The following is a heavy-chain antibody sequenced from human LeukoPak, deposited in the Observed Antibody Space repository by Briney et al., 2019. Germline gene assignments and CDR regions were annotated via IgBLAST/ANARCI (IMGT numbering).Heavy chain of an antibody. J-gene: IGHJ4*02. CDR2: IYYSGST. Sequence: KTSETLSLTRTVSGGSISSSSYYWGWIRQPPGKGLEWIGSIYYSGSTYYNPSLKSRVTISVDTSKNQFSLKLSSVTAADTAVYYCARVGILTGYLDYWGQGTLVTVSS. D-gene: IGHD3-9*01. V-gene: IGHV4-39*07. CDR1: GGSISSSSYY. CDR3: ARVGILTGYLDY.